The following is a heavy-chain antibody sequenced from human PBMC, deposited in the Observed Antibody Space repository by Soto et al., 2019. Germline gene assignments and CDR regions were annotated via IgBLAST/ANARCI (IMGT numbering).Heavy chain of an antibody. J-gene: IGHJ5*02. CDR2: IRSKAYGGTT. CDR1: GFTFGDYA. CDR3: TTTYYDSSGYDNWFDP. D-gene: IGHD3-22*01. Sequence: PGGSLRLSCTASGFTFGDYAMSWFRQAPGKGLEWVGFIRSKAYGGTTEYAASVKGRFTISRDDSKSIAYLQMNSLKTEDTAVYYCTTTYYDSSGYDNWFDPWGQGTLVTVSS. V-gene: IGHV3-49*03.